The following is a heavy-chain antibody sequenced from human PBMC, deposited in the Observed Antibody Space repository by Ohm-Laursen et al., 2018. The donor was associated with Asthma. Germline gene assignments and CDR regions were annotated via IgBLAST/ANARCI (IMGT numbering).Heavy chain of an antibody. CDR3: ATFNWGSRGFDF. Sequence: GSLGLSCAALGFSYSSYAMTWVRQAPGQGLEWLSCISAGGDTTYYADSAKGRFTISRDNSKNTLYLQMNSLRAADTAVYYCATFNWGSRGFDFWGQGALVTVSS. D-gene: IGHD7-27*01. V-gene: IGHV3-23*01. J-gene: IGHJ4*02. CDR1: GFSYSSYA. CDR2: ISAGGDTT.